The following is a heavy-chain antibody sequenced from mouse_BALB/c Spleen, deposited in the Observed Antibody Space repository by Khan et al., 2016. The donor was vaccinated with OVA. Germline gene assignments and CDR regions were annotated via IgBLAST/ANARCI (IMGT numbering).Heavy chain of an antibody. CDR2: INYSGNT. CDR1: GYSITSEYA. J-gene: IGHJ3*01. V-gene: IGHV3-2*02. CDR3: ARKDYYDYDPFPY. Sequence: EVQLQELGPGLVKPSQSLSLTCTVTGYSITSEYAWNWIRQFPGNKLEWMGYINYSGNTRFNPSLNSRTSITRDTSKNQFFLQLNSLTTEDTATYYCARKDYYDYDPFPYWGQGTLVTVSA. D-gene: IGHD2-4*01.